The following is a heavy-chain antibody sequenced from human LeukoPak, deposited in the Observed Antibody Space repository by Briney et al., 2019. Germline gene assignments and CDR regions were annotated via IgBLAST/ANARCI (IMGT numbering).Heavy chain of an antibody. D-gene: IGHD6-13*01. Sequence: GGSLRLSCAASRFTFSNYGIHWVRQAPGKGLEWVANIKQDGSEKYYVDSVKGRFTISRDNAKNSLYLQMNSLRAEDTAVYYCARRLLYSSSWPFDYWGQGTLVTVSS. CDR2: IKQDGSEK. J-gene: IGHJ4*02. V-gene: IGHV3-7*01. CDR1: RFTFSNYG. CDR3: ARRLLYSSSWPFDY.